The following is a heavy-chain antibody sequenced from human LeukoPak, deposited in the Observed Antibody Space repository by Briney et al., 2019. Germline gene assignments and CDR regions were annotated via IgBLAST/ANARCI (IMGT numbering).Heavy chain of an antibody. CDR3: ARGGGSGYSYG. V-gene: IGHV4-59*01. CDR1: GVSISSYY. Sequence: SETLSLTCTVSGVSISSYYWSWIRQPPGKGLEWIGYIYYSGSTNYNPSLKSRVTISVDTSKNQFSLKLTSVTAADTAVYYCARGGGSGYSYGWGQGTLVTVSS. D-gene: IGHD5-18*01. J-gene: IGHJ4*02. CDR2: IYYSGST.